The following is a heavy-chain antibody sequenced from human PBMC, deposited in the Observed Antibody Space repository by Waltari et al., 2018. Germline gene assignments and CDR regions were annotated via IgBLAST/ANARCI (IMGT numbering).Heavy chain of an antibody. V-gene: IGHV3-7*01. J-gene: IGHJ4*02. Sequence: EVQLVESGGGLVQPGESLRLPCAASGFTFSRYWMTWVRQAPGKGLEWVANISPDGSEKYYVDSVKGRFTISRDNAKNSLFLQMNYLRAEDTAVYYCARESNGYHDYWGQGTLVTVSS. CDR1: GFTFSRYW. CDR3: ARESNGYHDY. D-gene: IGHD5-12*01. CDR2: ISPDGSEK.